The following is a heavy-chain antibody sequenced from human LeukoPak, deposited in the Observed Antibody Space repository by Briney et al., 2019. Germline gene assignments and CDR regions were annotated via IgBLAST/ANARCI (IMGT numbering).Heavy chain of an antibody. CDR3: ARGLAPRYAGY. D-gene: IGHD2-15*01. CDR1: GGPFSGYY. CDR2: INHSGST. V-gene: IGHV4-34*01. Sequence: SETLSLTCAVYGGPFSGYYWRWIRQPPGKALEWIGEINHSGSTNYNPSLKSRVAISVDTSKNQFSLKLSSVTAADTAVYYCARGLAPRYAGYWGQGTLVTVSS. J-gene: IGHJ4*02.